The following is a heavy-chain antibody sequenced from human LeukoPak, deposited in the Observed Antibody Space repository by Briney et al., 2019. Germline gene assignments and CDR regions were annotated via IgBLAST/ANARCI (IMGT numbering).Heavy chain of an antibody. Sequence: PGGSLRLSCEGSGFTFSSYEMNWVRQAPGKGLEWVSYIHTGSSPTSYADSVKGRFTISRDNAKNSLYLQMNSLRAEDTAVYYCARVRSYFHYYYMDVWGKGTMVTVSS. CDR2: IHTGSSPT. V-gene: IGHV3-48*03. CDR1: GFTFSSYE. D-gene: IGHD3-10*01. CDR3: ARVRSYFHYYYMDV. J-gene: IGHJ6*03.